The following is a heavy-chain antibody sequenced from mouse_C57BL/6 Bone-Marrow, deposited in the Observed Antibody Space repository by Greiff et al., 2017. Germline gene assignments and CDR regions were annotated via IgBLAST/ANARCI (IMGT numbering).Heavy chain of an antibody. CDR1: GFTFSDYY. Sequence: EVQRVESGGGLVQPGGSLKLSCAASGFTFSDYYMYWVRQTPEKRLEWVAYISNGGGSTYYPDTVKGRFTISRDNAKNTLYLQMSRLKSEDTAMYYCARPHSYYYGSSYWYFDVWGTGTTVTVSS. J-gene: IGHJ1*03. V-gene: IGHV5-12*01. CDR2: ISNGGGST. D-gene: IGHD1-1*01. CDR3: ARPHSYYYGSSYWYFDV.